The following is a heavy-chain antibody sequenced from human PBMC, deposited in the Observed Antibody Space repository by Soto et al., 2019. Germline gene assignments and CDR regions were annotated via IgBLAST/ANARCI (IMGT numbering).Heavy chain of an antibody. Sequence: SETLSLTCTVSGGSISSSSYYWGWIRQPPGKGLEWIGSIYYSGSTYYNPSLKSRVTISVDTSKNQFSLKLSSVTAADTAVYYCARHGGSGWYEFDYWGQGTLVTVSS. CDR1: GGSISSSSYY. V-gene: IGHV4-39*01. J-gene: IGHJ4*02. CDR3: ARHGGSGWYEFDY. D-gene: IGHD6-19*01. CDR2: IYYSGST.